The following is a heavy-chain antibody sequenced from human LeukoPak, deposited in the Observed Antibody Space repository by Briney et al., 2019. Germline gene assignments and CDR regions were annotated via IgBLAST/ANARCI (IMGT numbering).Heavy chain of an antibody. D-gene: IGHD6-13*01. CDR2: VYHSGSS. Sequence: SETLSLTCTVSGGSISSYYWGWIRQPPGKGLELIGYVYHSGSSNYNPSLKSRVTMSVDTSKNQFSLKLNSVTATDTAVYYCARGYSSSWNYFDYWGQGTLVTVSS. CDR3: ARGYSSSWNYFDY. CDR1: GGSISSYY. J-gene: IGHJ4*02. V-gene: IGHV4-59*01.